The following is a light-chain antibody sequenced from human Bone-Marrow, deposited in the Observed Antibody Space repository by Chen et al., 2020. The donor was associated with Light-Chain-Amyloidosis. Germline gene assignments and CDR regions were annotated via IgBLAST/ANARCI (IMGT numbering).Light chain of an antibody. Sequence: NFMLTQPHSVSESPGKTVIISCTRRSGSIATNYVQWYQQRPGSSPTTVIYEDDQRPSGVPDRCSGSIDRSSNSASLTISGLKTEDEADYYCQSYQGSSQGVFGGGTKLTVL. CDR1: SGSIATNY. J-gene: IGLJ3*02. CDR2: EDD. V-gene: IGLV6-57*01. CDR3: QSYQGSSQGV.